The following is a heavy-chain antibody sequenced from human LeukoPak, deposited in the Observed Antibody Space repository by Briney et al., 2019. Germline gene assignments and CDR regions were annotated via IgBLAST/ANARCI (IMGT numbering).Heavy chain of an antibody. J-gene: IGHJ3*02. CDR1: GGSVNMYY. Sequence: SETLSLTCTVPGGSVNMYYWTWIRQPAGKGLEWIGRIYTNGSTNYNPSLKSRVTMSLDTSKNQFSLKVTSVTAADTAVYYCARDRAVALGPRAFDIWGQGTMVTVSS. D-gene: IGHD6-19*01. CDR3: ARDRAVALGPRAFDI. CDR2: IYTNGST. V-gene: IGHV4-4*07.